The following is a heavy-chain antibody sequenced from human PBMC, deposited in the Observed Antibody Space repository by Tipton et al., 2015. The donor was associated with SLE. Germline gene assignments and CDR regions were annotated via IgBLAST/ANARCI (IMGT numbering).Heavy chain of an antibody. CDR1: GGSISSHY. Sequence: TLSLTCTVSGGSISSHYWSWIRQPPGKGLEWIGYIYYSGSTSYNPSLKSRVTISEDTSKNQFSLKLKSVTATDTAVYYCAKVGRRYCTGAVCPLDSWGQGTLVTVSS. V-gene: IGHV4-59*11. J-gene: IGHJ4*02. CDR2: IYYSGST. D-gene: IGHD2-8*02. CDR3: AKVGRRYCTGAVCPLDS.